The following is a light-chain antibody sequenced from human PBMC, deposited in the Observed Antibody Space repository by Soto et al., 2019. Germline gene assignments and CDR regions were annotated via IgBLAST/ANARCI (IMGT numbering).Light chain of an antibody. CDR2: EGS. CDR3: CSYADSSRIYV. Sequence: QSVLTQPASVSGSPGQSITISCTGTSSDVGSYNLVSWYQQHPGKAPKLMIYEGSKRPSGISNRFSGSKSGNTASLTISGLQGEDEAEYYCCSYADSSRIYVFGSGTKVTVL. V-gene: IGLV2-23*01. J-gene: IGLJ1*01. CDR1: SSDVGSYNL.